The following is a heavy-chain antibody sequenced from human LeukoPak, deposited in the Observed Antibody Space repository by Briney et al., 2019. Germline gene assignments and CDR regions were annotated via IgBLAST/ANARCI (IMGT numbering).Heavy chain of an antibody. D-gene: IGHD2-2*01. CDR1: GGSFSGYY. V-gene: IGHV4-34*01. CDR2: INHSGST. Sequence: SETLSLTCAVYGGSFSGYYWSWIRQPPGKGLEWIGEINHSGSTNYNPSLKSRVTISVDTSKNQFSLKLSSVTAADTAVYYCARESLSRGGAFDIWGQGTMVTVSS. CDR3: ARESLSRGGAFDI. J-gene: IGHJ3*02.